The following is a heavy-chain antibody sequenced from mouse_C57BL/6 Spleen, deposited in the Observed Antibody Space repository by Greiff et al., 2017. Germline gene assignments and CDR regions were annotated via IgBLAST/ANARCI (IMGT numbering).Heavy chain of an antibody. CDR3: ARKYCSNPFAY. V-gene: IGHV1-82*01. CDR1: GYAFSSSW. J-gene: IGHJ3*01. CDR2: IYPGDGDT. D-gene: IGHD2-5*01. Sequence: QVQLKESGPELVKPGASVKISCTASGYAFSSSWMNWVKQRPGKGLEWIGWIYPGDGDTNYNGKFKGKATLTADKSSSTAYMQLRSLTSEDSAVYFCARKYCSNPFAYWGQGTLVTVSA.